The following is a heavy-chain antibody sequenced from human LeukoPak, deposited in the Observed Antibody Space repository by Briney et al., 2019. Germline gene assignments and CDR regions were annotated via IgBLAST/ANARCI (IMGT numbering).Heavy chain of an antibody. CDR3: ARAGYCTSTSCYPNWLDP. D-gene: IGHD2-2*01. V-gene: IGHV3-11*06. J-gene: IGHJ5*02. Sequence: GGSLRLSCVASGFTSSDYYMSRIRQAPGKGLEWVSYISSSSSYTNYADSVKGRFTISRDNAKNSLYLQMNSLRAEDTAVYYCARAGYCTSTSCYPNWLDPWGQGTLVTVSS. CDR1: GFTSSDYY. CDR2: ISSSSSYT.